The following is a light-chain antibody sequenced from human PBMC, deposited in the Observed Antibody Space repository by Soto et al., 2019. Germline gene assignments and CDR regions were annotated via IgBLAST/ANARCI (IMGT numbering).Light chain of an antibody. CDR1: QSVSDSS. J-gene: IGKJ2*01. V-gene: IGKV3-20*01. CDR2: GAS. Sequence: EIVLTQSPGTLSLSPGERATRSCRASQSVSDSSLAWYHQKPGQAPRLLIYGASRRATGIPDTFSGSGSGTDFTLTISILEPEDFAVYHCQLYGDSPMYTFGQGTKLEIK. CDR3: QLYGDSPMYT.